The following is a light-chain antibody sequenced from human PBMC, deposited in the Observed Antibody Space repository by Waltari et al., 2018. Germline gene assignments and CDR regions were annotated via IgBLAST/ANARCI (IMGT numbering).Light chain of an antibody. J-gene: IGLJ3*02. Sequence: QSVLTQPPSVSGAPGQRVTISCTGSSSNIGAGSDVHWYQQFSGTAPKLLIFDNDNRPSGVPDRFSGSRSGTSAYLAITGLQTDDEVDYFCQSYDSGQWVFGGGTKVTVL. V-gene: IGLV1-40*01. CDR1: SSNIGAGSD. CDR3: QSYDSGQWV. CDR2: DND.